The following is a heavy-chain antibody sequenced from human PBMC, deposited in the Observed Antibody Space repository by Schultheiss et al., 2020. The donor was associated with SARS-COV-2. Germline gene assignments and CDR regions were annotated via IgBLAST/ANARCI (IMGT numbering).Heavy chain of an antibody. CDR2: IYTSGRS. D-gene: IGHD4-17*01. CDR3: ARLDLDYGDRYYYYGMDV. CDR1: GGSISSYY. J-gene: IGHJ6*02. Sequence: SETLSLTCTVSGGSISSYYWSWIRQPAGKGLEWIGRIYTSGRSNYNHSLMSRVTMSVDTSNNQFSLKLSSVNAADTAVYYCARLDLDYGDRYYYYGMDVWSQETTVTVSS. V-gene: IGHV4-4*07.